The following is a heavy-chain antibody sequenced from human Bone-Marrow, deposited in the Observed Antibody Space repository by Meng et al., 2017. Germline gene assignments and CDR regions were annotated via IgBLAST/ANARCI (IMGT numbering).Heavy chain of an antibody. J-gene: IGHJ3*02. D-gene: IGHD5-12*01. CDR3: ARSLRGYSGYDYIAFDI. CDR1: GYTFTSYG. V-gene: IGHV1-18*01. CDR2: ISAYNGNT. Sequence: ASVKVSCKASGYTFTSYGISWVRQAPGQGLEWMGWISAYNGNTNYAQKLQGRVTMTTDTSTSTAYMELSSLRSEDTAVYYCARSLRGYSGYDYIAFDIWGQGTMVTVSS.